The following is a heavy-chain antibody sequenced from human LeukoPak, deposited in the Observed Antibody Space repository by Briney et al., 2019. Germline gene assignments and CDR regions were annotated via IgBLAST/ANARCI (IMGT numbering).Heavy chain of an antibody. Sequence: SVKVSCKASGGTFSSYAISWVRQAPGQGLEWMGGIIPIFGTANYAQKFQGRVTITADESTSTAYMELSSLRSEDTAVYYCARRNLEATPFDYRGQGTLVTVSS. CDR2: IIPIFGTA. CDR3: ARRNLEATPFDY. J-gene: IGHJ4*02. CDR1: GGTFSSYA. D-gene: IGHD2-15*01. V-gene: IGHV1-69*01.